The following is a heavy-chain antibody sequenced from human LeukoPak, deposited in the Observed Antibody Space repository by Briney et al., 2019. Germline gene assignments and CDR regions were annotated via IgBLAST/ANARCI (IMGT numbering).Heavy chain of an antibody. CDR2: IYPGDSDT. D-gene: IGHD6-13*01. V-gene: IGHV5-51*01. J-gene: IGHJ4*02. CDR1: GYSFSTYW. Sequence: GESLKISCKGSGYSFSTYWIGWVRQMPGKGLEWMGIIYPGDSDTRYSPSFQGQVTITADKSISTAYLQWSSLKASDTAMYYCARRIAGSGSDYWGQGTLVTVSS. CDR3: ARRIAGSGSDY.